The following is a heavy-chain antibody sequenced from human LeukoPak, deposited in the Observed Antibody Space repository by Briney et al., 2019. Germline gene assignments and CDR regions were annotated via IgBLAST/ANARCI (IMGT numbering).Heavy chain of an antibody. CDR1: GFTFSGFG. V-gene: IGHV3-30*02. CDR2: VRYGGSDK. J-gene: IGHJ4*02. CDR3: AKSHAHDSADVSDY. D-gene: IGHD4-17*01. Sequence: PSGSLRLSCAASGFTFSGFGRHWVRQAPGKGLEWVAFVRYGGSDKYYTDSVGGRFTISRDNSKNPVYLPMKSLTAEDTAMYYCAKSHAHDSADVSDYWGQGTLVIVSS.